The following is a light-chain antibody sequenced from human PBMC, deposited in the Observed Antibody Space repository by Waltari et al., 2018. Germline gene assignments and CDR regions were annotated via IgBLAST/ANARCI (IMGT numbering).Light chain of an antibody. CDR3: YSYSSTTTQV. CDR2: DVS. CDR1: SNDVGGYDY. Sequence: QSALTQPASVSGSPGQSITISCTGTSNDVGGYDYVSWYQQHPDKAPKLVIFDVSNRPSGVSSRFSASKSGNTASLTISGLQAEDEADYYCYSYSSTTTQVFGGGTKVTVL. J-gene: IGLJ2*01. V-gene: IGLV2-14*03.